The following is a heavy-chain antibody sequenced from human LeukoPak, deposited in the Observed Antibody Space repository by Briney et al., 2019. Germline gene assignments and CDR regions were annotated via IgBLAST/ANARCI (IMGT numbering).Heavy chain of an antibody. Sequence: SGPALVKPTQTLTLTYTFSGFSLSTSGVRVSWIRQPPGKALEWLARIDWDDDKFYSTSLKSRLTISKDTSKNQVVLTMTNMDPVDTATYYCARISGPGAFDIWGQGTMVTVSS. CDR1: GFSLSTSGVR. CDR3: ARISGPGAFDI. J-gene: IGHJ3*02. CDR2: IDWDDDK. D-gene: IGHD6-25*01. V-gene: IGHV2-70*04.